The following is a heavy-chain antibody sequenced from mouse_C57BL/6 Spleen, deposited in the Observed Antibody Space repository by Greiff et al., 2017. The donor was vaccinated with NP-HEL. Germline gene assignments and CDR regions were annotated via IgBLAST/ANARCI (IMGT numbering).Heavy chain of an antibody. CDR1: GFTFSDYY. V-gene: IGHV5-16*01. CDR3: ARDASITTVVAWYFDV. D-gene: IGHD1-1*01. J-gene: IGHJ1*03. CDR2: INYDGSST. Sequence: EVQRVESEGGLVQPGSSMKLSCTASGFTFSDYYMAWVRQVPEKGLEWVANINYDGSSTYYLDSLKSRFIISRDNAKNILYLQMSSLKSEDTATYYCARDASITTVVAWYFDVWGTGTTVTVSS.